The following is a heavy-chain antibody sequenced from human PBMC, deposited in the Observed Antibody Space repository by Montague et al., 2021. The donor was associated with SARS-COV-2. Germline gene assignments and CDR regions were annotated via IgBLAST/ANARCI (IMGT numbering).Heavy chain of an antibody. V-gene: IGHV3-30-3*01. J-gene: IGHJ6*02. CDR1: GFTLSSYA. CDR2: IPYDGSNK. CDR3: ARTLLDYYGMDV. Sequence: SLRLSCAASGFTLSSYAMHWVRQAPGKGLEWVAVIPYDGSNKYYADSVKGRFTISRDNSKNTLYLQMNSLRAEDTAVYYCARTLLDYYGMDVWGQGTTVTVSS. D-gene: IGHD2/OR15-2a*01.